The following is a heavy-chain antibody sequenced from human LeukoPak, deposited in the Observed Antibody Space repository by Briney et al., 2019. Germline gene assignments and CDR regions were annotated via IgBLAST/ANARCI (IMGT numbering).Heavy chain of an antibody. D-gene: IGHD1-14*01. CDR2: INGDGTSI. Sequence: GGSLRLSCAASGFTFSSYWMHWVRHAPGKGLVWVSRINGDGTSISYADSVKGRFAISRDNAKDALYLQMNSLRAEDTALYFCTRDFRNLGFDYWGQGTLVTVSS. V-gene: IGHV3-74*01. J-gene: IGHJ4*02. CDR3: TRDFRNLGFDY. CDR1: GFTFSSYW.